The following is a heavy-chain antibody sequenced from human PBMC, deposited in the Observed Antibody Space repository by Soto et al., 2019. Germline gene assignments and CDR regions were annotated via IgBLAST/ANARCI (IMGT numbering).Heavy chain of an antibody. CDR1: GGSISCHY. J-gene: IGHJ4*02. D-gene: IGHD6-19*01. CDR3: ARVGSSGWSPDY. V-gene: IGHV4-59*11. Sequence: PSETLSLTCTVSGGSISCHYWTWIRQPPGKGLEWIGYIFYSGSTNYNPSLKGRVTISVDTSKNQFSLKLSSVTATDTAVYYCARVGSSGWSPDYWGPGTLVTVSS. CDR2: IFYSGST.